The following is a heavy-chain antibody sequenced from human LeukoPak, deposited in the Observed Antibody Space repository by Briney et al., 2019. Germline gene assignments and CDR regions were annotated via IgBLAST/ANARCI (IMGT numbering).Heavy chain of an antibody. J-gene: IGHJ6*03. CDR1: GGSTRSHY. Sequence: PQSLSLTCTVSGGSTRSHYWSCIRQPPRKGLEWIWNIYYSGSTNYNPSLESRVTISLDTSKNQFSLKLTSVTAADTAVYYCAREGTDQYYYYYMDVWGKGTTVTVSS. V-gene: IGHV4-59*11. CDR2: IYYSGST. CDR3: AREGTDQYYYYYMDV. D-gene: IGHD3-10*01.